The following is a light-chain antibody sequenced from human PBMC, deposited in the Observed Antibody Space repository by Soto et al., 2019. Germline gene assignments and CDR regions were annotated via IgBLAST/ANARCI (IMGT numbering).Light chain of an antibody. CDR2: AAA. CDR3: QKCWSAPFT. CDR1: QGIANY. V-gene: IGKV1-27*01. J-gene: IGKJ4*01. Sequence: DIQMTQSPSSLSASVGDRVTITCRASQGIANYLAWYQQKPGKGPKLLIYAAATLQSGVPSRFSGSGSGTDFNLTISSLQPEDVETYYCQKCWSAPFTFGGGTKVQIK.